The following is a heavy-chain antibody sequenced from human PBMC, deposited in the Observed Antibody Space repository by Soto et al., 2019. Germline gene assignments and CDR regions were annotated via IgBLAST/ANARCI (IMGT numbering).Heavy chain of an antibody. CDR2: TYYSGST. D-gene: IGHD3-10*01. CDR3: AREPVNMVRGLIIYYYGMDV. J-gene: IGHJ6*02. Sequence: TLSPTCNLAGGCISSGDYDWSWIRQPPGKGLEWIGYTYYSGSTYYNPSLKSRVTRSVDTSKNQFSLKLSAVTAAETAVYYCAREPVNMVRGLIIYYYGMDVWGQGTTVTVSS. CDR1: GGCISSGDYD. V-gene: IGHV4-30-4*01.